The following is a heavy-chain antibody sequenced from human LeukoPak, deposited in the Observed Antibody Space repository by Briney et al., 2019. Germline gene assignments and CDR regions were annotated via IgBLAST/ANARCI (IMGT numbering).Heavy chain of an antibody. CDR3: ARGLGFDY. D-gene: IGHD7-27*01. J-gene: IGHJ4*02. CDR2: IYTSGST. V-gene: IGHV4-61*02. CDR1: GGSISSGSYH. Sequence: SETLSLTCTVSGGSISSGSYHWSWIRQPAGKGLEWIGRIYTSGSTNYNPSLKSRVTISVDTSKNQFSLKLSSVTAADTAVYYCARGLGFDYWGQGTLVTVSS.